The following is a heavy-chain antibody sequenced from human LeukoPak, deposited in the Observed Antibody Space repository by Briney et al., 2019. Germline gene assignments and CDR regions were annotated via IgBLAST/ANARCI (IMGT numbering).Heavy chain of an antibody. Sequence: PSETLSLTCTVSGGSVSSGGYYWSWIRQHPGKGLEWIGYIYYSGSTYYNPSLKSRVTISVDTSKNQFSLKLSSVTAADTAAYYCASAPLSGYYSIDAFDIWGQGTMVTVSS. V-gene: IGHV4-31*03. CDR1: GGSVSSGGYY. J-gene: IGHJ3*02. CDR3: ASAPLSGYYSIDAFDI. CDR2: IYYSGST. D-gene: IGHD3-22*01.